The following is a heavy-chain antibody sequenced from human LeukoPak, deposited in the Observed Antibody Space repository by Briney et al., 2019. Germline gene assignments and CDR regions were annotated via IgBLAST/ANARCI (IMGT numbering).Heavy chain of an antibody. CDR2: INSHSGGT. J-gene: IGHJ5*02. CDR1: GYTFTEYY. CDR3: ARDGAVPGSYNWFDL. D-gene: IGHD6-19*01. Sequence: ASVKVSCKASGYTFTEYYIHWVRQAPGQGLEWIGWINSHSGGTNYAQRFQGRVTMTRDTSISTAYMELSRLSSDDSAVYYCARDGAVPGSYNWFDLWGQGTLVTVSS. V-gene: IGHV1-2*02.